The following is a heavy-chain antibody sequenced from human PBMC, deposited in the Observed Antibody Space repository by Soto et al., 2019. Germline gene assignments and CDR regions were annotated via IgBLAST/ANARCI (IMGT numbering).Heavy chain of an antibody. J-gene: IGHJ4*02. CDR2: IYYSGRT. Sequence: SETLSLTCFVSGGSVSSTYYYWSWIRQPPGKGLEWIGYIYYSGRTDYKSSLKSRVTISLDPSKNQVSLKFNSVTAADTAVYYCARGGYSGRLYYFDYWGLGTLDTVSA. CDR3: ARGGYSGRLYYFDY. CDR1: GGSVSSTYYY. D-gene: IGHD2-15*01. V-gene: IGHV4-61*01.